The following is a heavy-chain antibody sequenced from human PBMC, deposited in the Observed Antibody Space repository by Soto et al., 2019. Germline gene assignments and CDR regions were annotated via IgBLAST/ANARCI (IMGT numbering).Heavy chain of an antibody. Sequence: EVQLLESGGGLVQPGGSLRLSCAASGFTFSSYAMSWVRQAPGKGLEWVSAISGSGGSTYYADSVKGRFTISRDNSKNTVYLQMNSVRAEDTAVYYCAKVVSTSCYAECLLLGYGMEVWGRWTTVTVSS. CDR1: GFTFSSYA. CDR2: ISGSGGST. V-gene: IGHV3-23*01. J-gene: IGHJ6*02. D-gene: IGHD2-2*01. CDR3: AKVVSTSCYAECLLLGYGMEV.